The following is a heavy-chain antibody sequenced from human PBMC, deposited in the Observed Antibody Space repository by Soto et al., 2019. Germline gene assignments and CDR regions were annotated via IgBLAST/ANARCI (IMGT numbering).Heavy chain of an antibody. Sequence: VQLVESGGGLVKPGGSLRLSCEASGFRFMDYYMGWIRQGPGKRLEWISYISVTSDDTKYADSVKGRFTISRDNSKNTLYLQMNSLRTEDTALYYCARAGSPFHSDSTGYWGFDYWGQGTLVTVSS. CDR3: ARAGSPFHSDSTGYWGFDY. V-gene: IGHV3-11*05. J-gene: IGHJ4*02. D-gene: IGHD3-9*01. CDR2: ISVTSDDT. CDR1: GFRFMDYY.